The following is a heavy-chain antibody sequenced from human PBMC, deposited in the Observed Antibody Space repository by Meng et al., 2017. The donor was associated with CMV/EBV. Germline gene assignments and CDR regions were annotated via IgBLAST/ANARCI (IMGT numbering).Heavy chain of an antibody. J-gene: IGHJ5*02. V-gene: IGHV3-30*02. CDR2: ILYDGTNK. CDR1: GFTFSSYG. D-gene: IGHD6-13*01. CDR3: AKEGLEYLAAGYNWFDP. Sequence: GESLKISCAASGFTFSSYGMHWVRQAPGKGLEWVAFILYDGTNKYYADSVKGRFTISRDNSKNTLYLQMNSLRAEDTAVYYCAKEGLEYLAAGYNWFDPWGQGTLVTVSS.